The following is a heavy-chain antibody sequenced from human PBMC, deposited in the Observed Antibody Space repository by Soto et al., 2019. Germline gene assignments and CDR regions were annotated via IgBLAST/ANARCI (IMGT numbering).Heavy chain of an antibody. CDR3: AVGRGYQLRLFQNWFDP. V-gene: IGHV4-31*03. D-gene: IGHD2-2*01. J-gene: IGHJ5*02. CDR1: GGSISSGGYY. CDR2: IYYSGST. Sequence: QVQLQESGPGLVKPSQTLSLTCTVSGGSISSGGYYWSWIRQHPGKGLEWIGSIYYSGSTYYNPSLKSRVTISVDTSKNQFSLRLSSVTAADTAVYYCAVGRGYQLRLFQNWFDPWGQGTLVTVFS.